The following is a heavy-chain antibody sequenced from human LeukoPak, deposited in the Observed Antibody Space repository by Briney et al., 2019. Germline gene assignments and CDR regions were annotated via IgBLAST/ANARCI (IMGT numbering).Heavy chain of an antibody. Sequence: SETLSLTCTVSGGSINISDYYWGWIRQPPGKGLEWIGSMHYSGSTYYNPSLKSRITMSVDTSKNQFYLKLSSVTAADTAVYYCARFVVAWYSSSSKCGYWGQGTLVTVSS. CDR2: MHYSGST. CDR3: ARFVVAWYSSSSKCGY. D-gene: IGHD6-6*01. CDR1: GGSINISDYY. V-gene: IGHV4-39*07. J-gene: IGHJ4*02.